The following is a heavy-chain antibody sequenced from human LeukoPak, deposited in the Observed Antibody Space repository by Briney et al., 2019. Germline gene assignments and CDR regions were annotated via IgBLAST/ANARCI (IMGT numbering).Heavy chain of an antibody. J-gene: IGHJ4*02. D-gene: IGHD3-22*01. CDR2: INHSGST. Sequence: SETLSLTCAVYGGSFSGYYWSWIRRPPGKGLEWIGEINHSGSTNYNPSLKSRVTISVDTSKNQFSLKLSSVTAADTAVYYCARGPTYYYDSSGYSFDYWGQGTLVTVSS. CDR3: ARGPTYYYDSSGYSFDY. CDR1: GGSFSGYY. V-gene: IGHV4-34*01.